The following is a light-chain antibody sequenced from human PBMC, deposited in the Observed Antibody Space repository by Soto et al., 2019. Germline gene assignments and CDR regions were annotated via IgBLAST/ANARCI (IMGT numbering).Light chain of an antibody. CDR2: EVT. V-gene: IGLV2-14*01. CDR3: SSFTSGTTLYV. CDR1: SSDIGGYNY. Sequence: QSALTQPASVSGSPGQSITISCTGTSSDIGGYNYVSWYQQHPGKVPKLIIFEVTTRPSGISDRFSCSKSGNTASLTISGLQADDEADYYCSSFTSGTTLYVFGTGTKLTVL. J-gene: IGLJ1*01.